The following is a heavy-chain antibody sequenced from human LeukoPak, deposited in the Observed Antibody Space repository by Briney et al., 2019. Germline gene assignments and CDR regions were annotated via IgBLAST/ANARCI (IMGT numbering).Heavy chain of an antibody. CDR3: ARDKSSGKGWFDP. CDR2: ISAYNGNT. J-gene: IGHJ5*02. CDR1: GYTFTGYY. Sequence: ASVKVSCKASGYTFTGYYMHWVRQAPGQGLEWMGWISAYNGNTNYAQKLQGRVTMTTDTSTSTAYMELRSLRSDDTAVYYCARDKSSGKGWFDPWGQGTLVTVFS. D-gene: IGHD4-23*01. V-gene: IGHV1-18*04.